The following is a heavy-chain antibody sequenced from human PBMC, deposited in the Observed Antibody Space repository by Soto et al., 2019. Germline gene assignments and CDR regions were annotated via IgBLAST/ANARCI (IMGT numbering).Heavy chain of an antibody. CDR2: IKQDGSEK. CDR3: ARDGMGYCTNGVCYTGWFDP. CDR1: GFTFSSYW. D-gene: IGHD2-8*01. Sequence: GGSLRLSCAASGFTFSSYWMSWVRQAPGKGLEWVANIKQDGSEKYYVDSVKGRFTISRDNAKNSLYLQMNSLRAEDTAVYYCARDGMGYCTNGVCYTGWFDPWGQGTQVTVSS. J-gene: IGHJ5*02. V-gene: IGHV3-7*03.